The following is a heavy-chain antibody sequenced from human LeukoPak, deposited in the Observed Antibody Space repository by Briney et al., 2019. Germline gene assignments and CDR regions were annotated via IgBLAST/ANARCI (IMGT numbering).Heavy chain of an antibody. J-gene: IGHJ4*02. D-gene: IGHD1-26*01. CDR3: ARVFIPGAHPIDY. CDR2: IWYDGSNK. V-gene: IGHV3-33*01. CDR1: GFTFSTYG. Sequence: GGSLRLSCAASGFTFSTYGMHWVRQAPGKGLEWVAVIWYDGSNKYYADSVKGRFTISRDNSKNALYLQMNSLRAEDTAVYYCARVFIPGAHPIDYWGQGTLVTVSS.